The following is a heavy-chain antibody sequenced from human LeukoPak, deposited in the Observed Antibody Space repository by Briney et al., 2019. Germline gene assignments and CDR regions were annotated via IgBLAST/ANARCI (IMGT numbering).Heavy chain of an antibody. V-gene: IGHV3-30*04. D-gene: IGHD3-10*01. CDR2: ISYDGSNK. J-gene: IGHJ4*02. CDR3: SGITMVRGVTPDY. CDR1: GFTFSSYA. Sequence: GGSLRLSCAASGFTFSSYAMHWVRQAPGKGLEWVAVISYDGSNKYYADSVKGRFTISRDNSKNTLYLQMNSLRAEDTAVYYCSGITMVRGVTPDYWGQGTLVTVSS.